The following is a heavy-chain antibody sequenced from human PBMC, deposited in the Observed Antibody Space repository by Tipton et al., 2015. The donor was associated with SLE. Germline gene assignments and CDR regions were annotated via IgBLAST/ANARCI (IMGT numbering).Heavy chain of an antibody. Sequence: SLRLSCAASGFTFSSYWMSWVRQAPGKGLAWVANIKQDGSEKYYVDSVKGRFTISRDNAKNSLYLQMNSLRAEDTAVYYCARCSGGSCYIEYWCQGTLVTVSS. D-gene: IGHD2-15*01. CDR3: ARCSGGSCYIEY. V-gene: IGHV3-7*05. J-gene: IGHJ4*02. CDR2: IKQDGSEK. CDR1: GFTFSSYW.